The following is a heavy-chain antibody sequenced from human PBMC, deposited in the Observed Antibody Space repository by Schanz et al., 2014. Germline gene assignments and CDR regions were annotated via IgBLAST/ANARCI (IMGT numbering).Heavy chain of an antibody. J-gene: IGHJ6*02. CDR2: ISYDGRHK. CDR3: AKDDTQVNGMDV. CDR1: GFTFSGYG. V-gene: IGHV3-30*18. Sequence: QVQLVESGGGVVQPGRSLRLSCAASGFTFSGYGMHWVRQAPGKGLEWVAIISYDGRHKNYADSVKGRFTISRDNSKNTPHLQMNSMRVDDAAVYYCAKDDTQVNGMDVWGQGTTVTVSS.